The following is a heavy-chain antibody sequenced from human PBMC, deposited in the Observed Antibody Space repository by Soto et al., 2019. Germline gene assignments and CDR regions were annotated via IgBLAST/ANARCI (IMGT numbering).Heavy chain of an antibody. J-gene: IGHJ4*02. Sequence: EVQLLESGGGLVQPGGSLRLSCAASGFTFSNYAMTWVRQAPGKGLEWVSVITGSGGGTYFVDSVKGRFTISRDNSKNTVYLQMNSLRAEDTAVYYCANRPLTAAGFDSWGQASLGTVSS. D-gene: IGHD6-13*01. V-gene: IGHV3-23*01. CDR2: ITGSGGGT. CDR1: GFTFSNYA. CDR3: ANRPLTAAGFDS.